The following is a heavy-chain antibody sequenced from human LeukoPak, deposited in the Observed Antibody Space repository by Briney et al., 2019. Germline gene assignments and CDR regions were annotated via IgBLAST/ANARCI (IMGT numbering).Heavy chain of an antibody. Sequence: PGGSLRLSCSASRFTFSTYGMHWVRQATARGLEWVEAIWYDGINKYYADSVKGRFTICRDTSKSTLYLQMSSLRAEDTAVYCCARDAHAFGFYSISLGYWGQGSLVSVCS. CDR2: IWYDGINK. D-gene: IGHD6-6*01. CDR3: ARDAHAFGFYSISLGY. V-gene: IGHV3-33*01. CDR1: RFTFSTYG. J-gene: IGHJ4*02.